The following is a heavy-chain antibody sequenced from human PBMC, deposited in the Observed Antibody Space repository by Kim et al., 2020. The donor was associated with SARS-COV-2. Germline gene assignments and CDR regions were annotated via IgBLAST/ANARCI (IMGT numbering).Heavy chain of an antibody. CDR1: GYTFTSYH. D-gene: IGHD3-16*01. V-gene: IGHV1-46*01. J-gene: IGHJ4*02. Sequence: ASVKVSCKASGYTFTSYHMHWVRQAPGQGLEWMGFINASGRSASYPQKFQGRVTMTRDTSTSTVYMELSSLRSEDTAVYYCAREGPNTYYFDYWGQATLVTVSS. CDR3: AREGPNTYYFDY. CDR2: INASGRSA.